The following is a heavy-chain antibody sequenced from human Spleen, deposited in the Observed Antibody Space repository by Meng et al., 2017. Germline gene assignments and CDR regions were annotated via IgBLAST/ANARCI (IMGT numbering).Heavy chain of an antibody. Sequence: ESLKISCAASGFTFSNAWMTWVRQAPGKGLEWIGYIYYSGSTNYNPSLKSRVTISVDTSKNQFSLKLSSVTAADTAVYYCARGTILGPFDPWGQGNLVNGAS. CDR1: GFTFSNAW. V-gene: IGHV4-59*01. CDR2: IYYSGST. J-gene: IGHJ5*02. CDR3: ARGTILGPFDP. D-gene: IGHD3-3*01.